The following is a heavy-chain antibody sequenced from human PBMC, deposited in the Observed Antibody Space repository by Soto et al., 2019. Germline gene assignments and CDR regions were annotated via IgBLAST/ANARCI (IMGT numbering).Heavy chain of an antibody. D-gene: IGHD3-16*01. CDR1: GYTFTSYG. Sequence: GASVKVSCNASGYTFTSYGVSWVRQAPGQGLEWMGWISGYNGNTNYAQNLQGRVTMTTDTSTTTAYMELRSLRSDDTAVYYCARRLGSYYYGMDVWGQGTTVTVSS. J-gene: IGHJ6*02. V-gene: IGHV1-18*01. CDR2: ISGYNGNT. CDR3: ARRLGSYYYGMDV.